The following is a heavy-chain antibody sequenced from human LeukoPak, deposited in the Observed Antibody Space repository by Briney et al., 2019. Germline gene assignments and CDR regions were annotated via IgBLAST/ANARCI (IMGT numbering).Heavy chain of an antibody. D-gene: IGHD3-10*01. CDR2: INHSGST. J-gene: IGHJ5*02. CDR3: ARDSGTTGEVKFDP. Sequence: PSETLSLTCAVYGGSFSGYYWSWIRQPPGKGLEWIGEINHSGSTNYNPSLKSRVTMSVDTFKNQFSLKLSSVTAADTAVYYCARDSGTTGEVKFDPWGQGTLVTVSS. V-gene: IGHV4-34*01. CDR1: GGSFSGYY.